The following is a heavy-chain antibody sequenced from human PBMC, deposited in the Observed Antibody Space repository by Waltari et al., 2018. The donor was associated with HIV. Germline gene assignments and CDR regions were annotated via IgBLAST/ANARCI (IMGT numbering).Heavy chain of an antibody. D-gene: IGHD1-26*01. CDR3: ARGEGGYTYGYNWLDL. J-gene: IGHJ5*02. CDR2: IWYDGSKK. Sequence: QVQVVESGGSLVQPGWSRSLSCAASGLSLSSYGPDWVRQAPGKGLEWVALIWYDGSKKYYGDSVKGRFTIFSDKSKNTVFLQMTRLRVEDTATYYCARGEGGYTYGYNWLDLWGQGTVVTVSS. CDR1: GLSLSSYG. V-gene: IGHV3-33*01.